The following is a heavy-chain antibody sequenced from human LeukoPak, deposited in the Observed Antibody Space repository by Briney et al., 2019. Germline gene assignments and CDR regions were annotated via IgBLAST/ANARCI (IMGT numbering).Heavy chain of an antibody. CDR2: MNPNSGNT. Sequence: ASVKVSCKASGYTFTSYDINWVRQATGQGLEWMGWMNPNSGNTGYAQKFQGRVTMTRNTSISTAYMELSSLRSEDTAVYYCARGRYSYYDFWSGYSYYYYGMDVWGQGTTVTVSS. V-gene: IGHV1-8*01. CDR1: GYTFTSYD. D-gene: IGHD3-3*01. CDR3: ARGRYSYYDFWSGYSYYYYGMDV. J-gene: IGHJ6*02.